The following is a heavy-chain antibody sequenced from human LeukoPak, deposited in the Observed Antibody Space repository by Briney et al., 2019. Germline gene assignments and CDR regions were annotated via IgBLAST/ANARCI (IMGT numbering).Heavy chain of an antibody. Sequence: SETLSLTCTVSGGSISSGSYYWSWIRQPAGKGLEWIGRIYTSGSTNYNPSLKSRVTISVDTSKNQFSLKLSSVTASDTAVYYCARVPRIAARPAGYYYYYYMDVWGKGTTVTVSS. CDR1: GGSISSGSYY. CDR2: IYTSGST. V-gene: IGHV4-61*02. J-gene: IGHJ6*03. CDR3: ARVPRIAARPAGYYYYYYMDV. D-gene: IGHD6-6*01.